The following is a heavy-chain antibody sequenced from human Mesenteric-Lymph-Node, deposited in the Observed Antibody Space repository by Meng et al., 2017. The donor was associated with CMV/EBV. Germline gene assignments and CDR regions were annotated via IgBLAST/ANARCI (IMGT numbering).Heavy chain of an antibody. Sequence: GSLRLSCTVSGYSISSGYYWSWIRQPPGKGLEWIGYIYYSGSTNYNPSLKSRVTISVDTSKNQFSLKLSSVTAADTAVYYCARAQEYYFDYWGQGTLVTVSS. CDR3: ARAQEYYFDY. J-gene: IGHJ4*02. CDR2: IYYSGST. V-gene: IGHV4-61*01. CDR1: GYSISSGYY.